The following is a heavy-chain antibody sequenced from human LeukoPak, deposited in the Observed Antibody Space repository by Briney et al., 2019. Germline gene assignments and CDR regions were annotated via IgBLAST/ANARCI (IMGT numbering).Heavy chain of an antibody. CDR2: IKEDGSEK. V-gene: IGHV3-7*01. CDR1: GFTFSSYW. J-gene: IGHJ3*02. Sequence: GGSLRLSCAASGFTFSSYWMTWVRQAPGKGLEWVANIKEDGSEKYYVDSVKGRFTISRDNAKNSVYLQMNRLRAEDTAVYFCAREMATISAFDIWGQGTMVTVSS. D-gene: IGHD5-24*01. CDR3: AREMATISAFDI.